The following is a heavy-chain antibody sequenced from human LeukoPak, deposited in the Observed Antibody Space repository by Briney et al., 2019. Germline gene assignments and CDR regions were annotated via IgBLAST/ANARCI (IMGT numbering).Heavy chain of an antibody. CDR3: ASSAWLRRPFDY. CDR1: GGSFSGYY. Sequence: PSETLSLTCAVYGGSFSGYYWSWIRQPPGKGLEWIGEINHSGSTNYNPSLKSRVTISVDTSKNQFSLKLSSVTAADTAVYYCASSAWLRRPFDYWGQGTLVTVSS. J-gene: IGHJ4*02. CDR2: INHSGST. V-gene: IGHV4-34*01. D-gene: IGHD5-12*01.